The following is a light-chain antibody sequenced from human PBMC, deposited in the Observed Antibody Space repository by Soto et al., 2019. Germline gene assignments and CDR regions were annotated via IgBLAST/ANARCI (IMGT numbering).Light chain of an antibody. CDR2: EVS. J-gene: IGLJ1*01. V-gene: IGLV2-8*01. CDR1: SSDVGGYNY. CDR3: SSFAGSNSPYV. Sequence: QSVLTQPPSASGSPGQSVTISCTGTSSDVGGYNYVSWYRQHPGKAPKLMIYEVSKRPSGFPDRFSGAKSENTASLSVSGLQAEDEADYYYSSFAGSNSPYVFGTGTKLTVL.